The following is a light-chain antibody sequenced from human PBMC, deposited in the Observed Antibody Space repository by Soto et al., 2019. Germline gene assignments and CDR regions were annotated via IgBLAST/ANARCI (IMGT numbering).Light chain of an antibody. V-gene: IGKV3-20*01. CDR1: QSVSSNH. CDR2: GGS. J-gene: IGKJ5*01. CDR3: QQYSDLPMT. Sequence: DIVLTQSPGTLSLSPGERATLYCRASQSVSSNHLAWYQQKPGQAPRLLIYGGSSRATGIPVRFSGSASGTDFTLTISRLEPEDFAVYFCQQYSDLPMTFGQGTRLEIK.